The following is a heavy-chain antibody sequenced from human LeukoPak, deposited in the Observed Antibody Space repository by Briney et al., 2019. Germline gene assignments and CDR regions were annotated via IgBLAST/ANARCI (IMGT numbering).Heavy chain of an antibody. CDR3: ANAVVVTEGDADY. Sequence: GGSLRLSCAASGFSVRGNYMSWVRQAPGKGLEWVSVLYSGGSTYYADSVKGRFSISRDNSKNTVSLQMNSLRAEDTAVYYCANAVVVTEGDADYWGQGTLVTVSS. J-gene: IGHJ4*02. CDR1: GFSVRGNY. V-gene: IGHV3-66*01. CDR2: LYSGGST. D-gene: IGHD2-21*02.